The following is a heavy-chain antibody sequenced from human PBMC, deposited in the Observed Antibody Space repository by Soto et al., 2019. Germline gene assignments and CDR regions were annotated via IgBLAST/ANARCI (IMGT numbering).Heavy chain of an antibody. CDR2: IYYSGST. CDR1: GGSISSSSYY. V-gene: IGHV4-39*02. CDR3: ARDPICSGGSCQNY. Sequence: SETLSLTCTVSGGSISSSSYYWGWIRQPPGKGLEWIGSIYYSGSTYYNPSLKSRVTISVDTSKNQFSLKLSSVTAADTAVYYCARDPICSGGSCQNYWGQGTLVTVSS. D-gene: IGHD2-15*01. J-gene: IGHJ4*02.